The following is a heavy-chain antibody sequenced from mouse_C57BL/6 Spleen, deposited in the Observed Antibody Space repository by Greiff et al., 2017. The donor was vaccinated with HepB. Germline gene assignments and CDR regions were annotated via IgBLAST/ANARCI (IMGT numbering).Heavy chain of an antibody. J-gene: IGHJ4*01. Sequence: VQLQQSGAELVRPGTSVKVSCKASGYAFTNYLIEWVKQRPGQGLEWIGVINPGSGGTNYNEKFKGKATLTADKSSSTAYMQLSSLTSEDSAVYFCARDGSSLGYYAMDYWGQGTSVTVSS. CDR3: ARDGSSLGYYAMDY. D-gene: IGHD1-1*01. CDR1: GYAFTNYL. CDR2: INPGSGGT. V-gene: IGHV1-54*01.